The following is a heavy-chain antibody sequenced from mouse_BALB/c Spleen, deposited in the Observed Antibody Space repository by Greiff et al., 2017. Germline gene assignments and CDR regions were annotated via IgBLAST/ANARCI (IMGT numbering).Heavy chain of an antibody. CDR2: IWAGGST. CDR1: GFSLTSYG. Sequence: QVQLQQSGPGLVAPSQSLSITCTVSGFSLTSYGVHWVRQPPGKGLEWLGVIWAGGSTNYNSALMSRLSISKDNSKSQVFLKMNSLQTDDTAMYYCAREARIHYYGSYYAMDYWGQGTSVTVSS. V-gene: IGHV2-9*02. J-gene: IGHJ4*01. D-gene: IGHD1-2*01. CDR3: AREARIHYYGSYYAMDY.